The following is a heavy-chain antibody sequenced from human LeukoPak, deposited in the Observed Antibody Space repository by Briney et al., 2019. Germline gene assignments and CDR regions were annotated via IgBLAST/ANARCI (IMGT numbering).Heavy chain of an antibody. CDR2: ISYDGSNK. J-gene: IGHJ4*02. Sequence: GRSLRLSCAASGFTFSSYGMHWVRQAPGKGLEWVAVISYDGSNKYYADSVKGRFTISGDNSKNTLYLQMNSLRAEDTAVYYCARGYCSGTACDLDYWGQGTLVTVSS. D-gene: IGHD2-15*01. CDR3: ARGYCSGTACDLDY. V-gene: IGHV3-30*03. CDR1: GFTFSSYG.